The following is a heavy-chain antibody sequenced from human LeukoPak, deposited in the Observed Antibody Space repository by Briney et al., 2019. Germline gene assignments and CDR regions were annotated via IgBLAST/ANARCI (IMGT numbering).Heavy chain of an antibody. Sequence: GGSLRLSCAASAFTFTTAWMSWVRQAPGKGLEWVGRIKSKTDGGTTDYAAPVKGRFTISRDDSKNTLYLQMNSLKTEDTAVYYCTTEEVDAFDIWGQGTLVTVSS. CDR3: TTEEVDAFDI. CDR2: IKSKTDGGTT. V-gene: IGHV3-15*01. J-gene: IGHJ3*02. CDR1: AFTFTTAW.